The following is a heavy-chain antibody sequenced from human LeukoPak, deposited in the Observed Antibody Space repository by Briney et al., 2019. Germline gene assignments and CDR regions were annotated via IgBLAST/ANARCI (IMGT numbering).Heavy chain of an antibody. V-gene: IGHV3-74*01. J-gene: IGHJ3*02. D-gene: IGHD3-22*01. CDR1: GFTFSSYW. CDR3: ARVYYDSSGLDAFDI. CDR2: INSDGSST. Sequence: GGSLRLSCAASGFTFSSYWMHWVRQAPGKGLVWVSRINSDGSSTSYADSVKGRFTISRDNAKNTLYLQMNSLRAEDTAVYYCARVYYDSSGLDAFDIWGQGTMVTVSS.